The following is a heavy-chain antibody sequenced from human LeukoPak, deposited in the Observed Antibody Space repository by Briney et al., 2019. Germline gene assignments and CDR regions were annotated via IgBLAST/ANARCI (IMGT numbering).Heavy chain of an antibody. CDR1: GFTVSSNY. D-gene: IGHD6-13*01. J-gene: IGHJ4*02. CDR2: IYSGGST. CDR3: ARVSSSSWYAFDY. Sequence: GGSLRLSCAASGFTVSSNYMSWVRQALGKGLEWVSVIYSGGSTYYADSVKGRFTISRDNSKNTLYLQMNSLRAEDTAMYYCARVSSSSWYAFDYWGQGTLVTVSS. V-gene: IGHV3-53*01.